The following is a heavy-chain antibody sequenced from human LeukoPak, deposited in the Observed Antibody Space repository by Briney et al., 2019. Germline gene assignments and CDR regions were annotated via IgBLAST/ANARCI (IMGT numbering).Heavy chain of an antibody. CDR1: GYTLTELS. Sequence: GASVKVSCKVSGYTLTELSMHWVRQAPGKGLEWMGGFDPEDGETIYAQKFQGRVTMTEDTSTNTAYMELSSLRPEDTALYYCVRDFEWSFDTWDQGTLVTVSS. J-gene: IGHJ4*02. CDR3: VRDFEWSFDT. CDR2: FDPEDGET. V-gene: IGHV1-24*01. D-gene: IGHD3-3*01.